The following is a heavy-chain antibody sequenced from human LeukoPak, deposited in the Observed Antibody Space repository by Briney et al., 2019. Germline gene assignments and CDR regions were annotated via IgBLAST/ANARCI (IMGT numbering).Heavy chain of an antibody. CDR1: GFTFNYYA. CDR2: ISGSGVST. J-gene: IGHJ4*02. CDR3: ARDSSGAAGSRPDY. Sequence: GGSLRPSCAVSGFTFNYYAMTWVRQAPGKGLEWVSTISGSGVSTYYADSVKGRFTISRDNSKNTLYLQMNSLRTEDTALYYCARDSSGAAGSRPDYWAREPWSPSPQ. V-gene: IGHV3-23*01. D-gene: IGHD3-22*01.